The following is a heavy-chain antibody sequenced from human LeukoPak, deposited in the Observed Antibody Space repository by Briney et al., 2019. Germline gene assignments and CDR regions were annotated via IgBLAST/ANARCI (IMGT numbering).Heavy chain of an antibody. CDR3: ARNRRGHTCDY. V-gene: IGHV3-48*01. CDR2: ISSSSSTI. Sequence: GSLRLSCAASGFTFSSYSMNWVRQAPGNGLEWVSYISSSSSTIYYADSVKGRFTISRDNAKNSLYLQMNSLRAEDTAVYYCARNRRGHTCDYWGQGTLVTVSS. D-gene: IGHD1-14*01. CDR1: GFTFSSYS. J-gene: IGHJ4*02.